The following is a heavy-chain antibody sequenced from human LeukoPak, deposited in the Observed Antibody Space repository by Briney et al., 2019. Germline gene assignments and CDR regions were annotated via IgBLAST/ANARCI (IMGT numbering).Heavy chain of an antibody. D-gene: IGHD1-1*01. Sequence: ASVKVSCKASGYTFTGYYMHWVRQAPGQGLEGMGWINPNSGGTNYAQKFQGRVTMTRDTSISTAYMELSRLRSDDTAVYYCARVRWNDLDPWFDPWGQGTLVTVSS. CDR2: INPNSGGT. CDR1: GYTFTGYY. V-gene: IGHV1-2*02. J-gene: IGHJ5*02. CDR3: ARVRWNDLDPWFDP.